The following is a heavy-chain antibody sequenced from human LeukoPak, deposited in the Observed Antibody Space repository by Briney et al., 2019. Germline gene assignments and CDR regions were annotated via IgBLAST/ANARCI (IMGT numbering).Heavy chain of an antibody. CDR2: IIPIFGTA. V-gene: IGHV1-69*13. Sequence: SVKVSCKASGGTFSSYAISWVRQAPGQGLEWMGGIIPIFGTANYAQKFQGRVTITADESTSTAYMELSSLRSEDTAVYYCARADGGNSKYFQHWGQGTLVTVSS. D-gene: IGHD4-23*01. CDR3: ARADGGNSKYFQH. CDR1: GGTFSSYA. J-gene: IGHJ1*01.